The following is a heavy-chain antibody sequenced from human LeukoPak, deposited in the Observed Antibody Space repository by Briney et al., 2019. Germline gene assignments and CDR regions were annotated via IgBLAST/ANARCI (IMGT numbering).Heavy chain of an antibody. CDR3: ARVPRWEPQGLLDY. CDR2: IWYDGSNK. J-gene: IGHJ4*02. V-gene: IGHV3-33*01. D-gene: IGHD1-26*01. CDR1: GFTFSSYG. Sequence: TGGSLRLSCAASGFTFSSYGMHWVRQAPGKGLEWVAVIWYDGSNKYYADSVKGRFTISRDNSKNTLYLQMNSLRAEDTAVYYCARVPRWEPQGLLDYWGQGTLVTVSS.